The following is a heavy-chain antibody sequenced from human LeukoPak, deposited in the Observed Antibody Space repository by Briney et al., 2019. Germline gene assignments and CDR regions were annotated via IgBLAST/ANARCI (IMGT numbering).Heavy chain of an antibody. Sequence: ASVKVSCKASGYTFTSYSISWVRQAPGQGLEWMGWISAYNGNTNYAQKLQGRVTMTTDTSTSTAYMELRSLRSDDTAVYYCARVSGVYYCDSNGYDYWGQGTLVTVSS. V-gene: IGHV1-18*01. CDR2: ISAYNGNT. D-gene: IGHD3-22*01. CDR1: GYTFTSYS. CDR3: ARVSGVYYCDSNGYDY. J-gene: IGHJ4*02.